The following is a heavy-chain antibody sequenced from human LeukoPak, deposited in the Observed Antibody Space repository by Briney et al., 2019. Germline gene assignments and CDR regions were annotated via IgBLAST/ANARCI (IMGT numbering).Heavy chain of an antibody. D-gene: IGHD4-23*01. J-gene: IGHJ4*02. CDR3: ARVSRSGQFDY. CDR1: GGSISSSSYY. V-gene: IGHV4-39*07. Sequence: SETLSLTCTVSGGSISSSSYYWGWIRQPPGKGLEWIGSIYYSGSTYYNPSLKSRVTISVDTSKNQFSLKLSSVTAADTAVYYCARVSRSGQFDYWGQGTLVTVSS. CDR2: IYYSGST.